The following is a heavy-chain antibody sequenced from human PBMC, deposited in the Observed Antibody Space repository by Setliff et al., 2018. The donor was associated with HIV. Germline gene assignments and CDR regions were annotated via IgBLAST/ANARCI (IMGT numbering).Heavy chain of an antibody. CDR3: VGGYNFDY. Sequence: PSETLSLTCSVSGGSISSYYWSWIRQPPGKGLEWIGYIYYSGSTNYSPSLKSRVTISEDTSKNQIYLNLSSMTTADTAVYYCVGGYNFDYWGHGTLVTVSS. D-gene: IGHD1-26*01. J-gene: IGHJ5*01. CDR2: IYYSGST. CDR1: GGSISSYY. V-gene: IGHV4-59*01.